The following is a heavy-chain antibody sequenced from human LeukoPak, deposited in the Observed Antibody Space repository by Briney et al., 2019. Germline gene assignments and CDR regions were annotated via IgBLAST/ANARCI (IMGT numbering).Heavy chain of an antibody. CDR2: IKQDGSEK. Sequence: RPGGSLRLSCAASGFTFSSSWMTWVRQAPGKGLEWVANIKQDGSEKYYVDSVKGRFTISRDNAKNSLYLQMNSLRVEDTAVYYCARPGLYCSGGICYALESWGQGTLVTVSS. V-gene: IGHV3-7*01. D-gene: IGHD2-15*01. J-gene: IGHJ4*02. CDR3: ARPGLYCSGGICYALES. CDR1: GFTFSSSW.